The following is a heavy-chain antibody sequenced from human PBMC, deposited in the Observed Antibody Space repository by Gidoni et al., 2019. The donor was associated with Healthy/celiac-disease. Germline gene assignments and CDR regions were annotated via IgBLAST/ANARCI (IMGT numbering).Heavy chain of an antibody. D-gene: IGHD3-22*01. CDR3: ALYDSSGYLGGGAFDI. J-gene: IGHJ3*02. CDR2: IYWDDDK. CDR1: GFSLSTSGVG. Sequence: QITLKESGPTLVKPTQTLTLTCTFSGFSLSTSGVGVGWIRQPPGKALEWLALIYWDDDKRYSPSLKSRLTITKDTSKNQVVLTMTNMDPVDTATYYCALYDSSGYLGGGAFDIWGQGTMVTVSS. V-gene: IGHV2-5*02.